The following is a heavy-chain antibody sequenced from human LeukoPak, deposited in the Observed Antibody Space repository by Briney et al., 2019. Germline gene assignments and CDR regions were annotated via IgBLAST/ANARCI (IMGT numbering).Heavy chain of an antibody. D-gene: IGHD4-17*01. CDR1: GFTFSSYA. J-gene: IGHJ4*02. V-gene: IGHV3-15*01. CDR3: TTDLGDYGDYVRC. Sequence: GSLRLSCAASGFTFSSYAMSWVRQAPGKGLEWIGRIKSDGGTTDYAAPVKGRFTISRDDSKNTLYLQMNSLKAEDTAVYYCTTDLGDYGDYVRCWGQGTLVTVSS. CDR2: IKSDGGTT.